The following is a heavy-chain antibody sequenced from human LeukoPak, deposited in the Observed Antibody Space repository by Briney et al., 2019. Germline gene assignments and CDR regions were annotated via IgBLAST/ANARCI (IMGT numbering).Heavy chain of an antibody. Sequence: SETLSLTCTVSGGSISSYYWSWIRQPPGKGLEWIGYIYYSGSTNYNPSLKSRVTISVDTSKNQFSLKLSSVTAADTAVYYCARDSQDSSGYYYVYYFDYWGQGTLVTVSS. D-gene: IGHD3-22*01. CDR1: GGSISSYY. J-gene: IGHJ4*02. CDR2: IYYSGST. V-gene: IGHV4-59*12. CDR3: ARDSQDSSGYYYVYYFDY.